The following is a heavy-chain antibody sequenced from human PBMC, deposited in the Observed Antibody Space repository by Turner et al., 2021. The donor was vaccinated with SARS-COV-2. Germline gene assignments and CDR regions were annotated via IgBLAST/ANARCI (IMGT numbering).Heavy chain of an antibody. Sequence: EVQLVETGGGLIQPGGSLRLSCAASGLTVSSTYMNWVRQAPGKGLEWVSVIYSGGSTYYADSVKGRFTISRDNSKNTLYLQMNSLRAEDTAVYYCARDLGTYAMDVWGQGTTVTVSS. CDR3: ARDLGTYAMDV. J-gene: IGHJ6*02. CDR1: GLTVSSTY. D-gene: IGHD6-13*01. V-gene: IGHV3-53*02. CDR2: IYSGGST.